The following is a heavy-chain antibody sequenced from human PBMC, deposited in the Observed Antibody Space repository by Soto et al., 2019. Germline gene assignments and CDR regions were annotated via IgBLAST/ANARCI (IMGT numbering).Heavy chain of an antibody. V-gene: IGHV4-4*07. Sequence: SETLSLTCAVSGASVRSYHWSWIRQAAGKGLEWIGRVQMSGTTNYNPSLKTRVTMSLDTSKNEVSLRMTSVTAADTAVYFCAKDRSTMRWFDPWGQGILVTVSS. CDR1: GASVRSYH. J-gene: IGHJ5*02. CDR3: AKDRSTMRWFDP. CDR2: VQMSGTT. D-gene: IGHD1-1*01.